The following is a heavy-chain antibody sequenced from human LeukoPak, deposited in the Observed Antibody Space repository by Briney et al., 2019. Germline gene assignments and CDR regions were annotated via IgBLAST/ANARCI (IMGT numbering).Heavy chain of an antibody. CDR2: ITRVSTYT. D-gene: IGHD4-17*01. J-gene: IGHJ3*02. CDR3: TRDRNDYGDPDAFDI. CDR1: GLTFSDYS. Sequence: GGSLRLSCVASGLTFSDYSINWVRQAPGKGLEWVSSITRVSTYTYYSESVQGRFTISRDNHKDLLYLQLNSLRGDDSGIYYCTRDRNDYGDPDAFDIWGQGTVVTVSS. V-gene: IGHV3-21*01.